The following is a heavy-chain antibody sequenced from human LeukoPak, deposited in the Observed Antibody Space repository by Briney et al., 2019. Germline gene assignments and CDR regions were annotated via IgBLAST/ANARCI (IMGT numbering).Heavy chain of an antibody. CDR3: ARGTDYYGSGSFY. J-gene: IGHJ4*02. CDR1: RGSITNSSCY. D-gene: IGHD3-10*01. V-gene: IGHV4-39*07. CDR2: IYYTGTT. Sequence: SETLSLTCAVFRGSITNSSCYWGWIRQPPGKGLEWIGGIYYTGTTYYSPSLKSRVTISVDTSKNQFSLKLSSVTAADTAVYYCARGTDYYGSGSFYWGQGTLVTVSS.